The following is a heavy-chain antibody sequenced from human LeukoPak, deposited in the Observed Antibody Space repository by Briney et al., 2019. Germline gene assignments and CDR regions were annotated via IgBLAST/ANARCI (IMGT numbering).Heavy chain of an antibody. CDR2: IWGDGNRQ. CDR1: GFTFSSYS. Sequence: GGSLRLSCAASGFTFSSYSMNWVRQTPGKGLEWVAGIWGDGNRQYYTESVRGRFTISRDNSRNAAYLEMSSLRVDDTAIYYCARGRWIDCWGQGALVTVSS. D-gene: IGHD4-23*01. V-gene: IGHV3-33*08. J-gene: IGHJ4*02. CDR3: ARGRWIDC.